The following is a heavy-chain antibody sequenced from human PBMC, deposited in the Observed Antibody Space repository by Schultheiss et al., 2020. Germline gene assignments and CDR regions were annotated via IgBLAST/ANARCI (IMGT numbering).Heavy chain of an antibody. J-gene: IGHJ6*03. CDR1: GGSFSGYY. CDR2: INHSGST. V-gene: IGHV4-34*01. D-gene: IGHD4-17*01. CDR3: ARGTVTTGGYYYYMDV. Sequence: SQTLSLTCAVYGGSFSGYYWSWIRQPPGKGLEWIGEINHSGSTNYNPSLKSRVTISVDTSKNQFSLKLSSVTAADTAVYYCARGTVTTGGYYYYMDVWGKGNTGTVSS.